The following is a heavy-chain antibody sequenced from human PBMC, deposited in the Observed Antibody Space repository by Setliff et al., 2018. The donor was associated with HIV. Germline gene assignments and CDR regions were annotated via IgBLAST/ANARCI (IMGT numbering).Heavy chain of an antibody. J-gene: IGHJ2*01. CDR3: AHNINWGSDWYFDL. CDR2: IDWDDDK. CDR1: GFSLSTDGMC. Sequence: SGPTLVNPPQTLTLTCTLSGFSLSTDGMCVSWIRQPPGKALEWLARIDWDDDKYYSPSLKSRLTITKGTSKNQVVLTMTNMDPVDTATYYCAHNINWGSDWYFDLWGRGTLVTVSS. V-gene: IGHV2-70*12. D-gene: IGHD7-27*01.